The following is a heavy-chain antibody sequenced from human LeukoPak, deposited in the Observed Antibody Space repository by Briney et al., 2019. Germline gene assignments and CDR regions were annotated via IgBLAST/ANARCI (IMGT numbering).Heavy chain of an antibody. V-gene: IGHV4-34*01. CDR1: GGSFSDYY. J-gene: IGHJ5*02. D-gene: IGHD6-19*01. CDR2: INHSGST. CDR3: AKGHRYSSGWYWSHWFDP. Sequence: SETLSLTCAVYGGSFSDYYWTWIRQPPGKGLEWIGEINHSGSTNYNPSPKSRVTISVDTSKKQFFLRLSSVTAAVTAVYYCAKGHRYSSGWYWSHWFDPWGQGTLVTVSS.